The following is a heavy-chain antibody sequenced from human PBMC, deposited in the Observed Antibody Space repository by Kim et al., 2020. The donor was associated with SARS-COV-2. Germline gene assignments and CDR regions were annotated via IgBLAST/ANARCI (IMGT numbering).Heavy chain of an antibody. CDR2: ISYDGSNK. V-gene: IGHV3-30*18. D-gene: IGHD6-6*01. CDR3: AKDRHSSFFYGMDV. J-gene: IGHJ6*02. CDR1: GFTFSSYG. Sequence: GGSLRLSCAASGFTFSSYGMHWVRQAPGKGLEWVAVISYDGSNKYYADSVKGRFTISRDNSKNTLYLQMNSLRAEDTAVYYCAKDRHSSFFYGMDVWGQGTTVTVSS.